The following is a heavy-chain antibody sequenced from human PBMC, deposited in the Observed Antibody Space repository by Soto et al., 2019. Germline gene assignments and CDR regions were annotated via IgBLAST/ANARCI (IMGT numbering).Heavy chain of an antibody. D-gene: IGHD3-9*01. CDR2: IYYSGST. CDR1: GGSISSSSYY. CDR3: ASRYFDWSSFDP. J-gene: IGHJ5*02. Sequence: SETLSLTCTVSGGSISSSSYYWGWIRQPPGKGLEWIGSIYYSGSTYYNPSLKSRVTISVDTSKNQFSLKLSSVTAADTAVYYCASRYFDWSSFDPWGQGTLVTVSS. V-gene: IGHV4-39*01.